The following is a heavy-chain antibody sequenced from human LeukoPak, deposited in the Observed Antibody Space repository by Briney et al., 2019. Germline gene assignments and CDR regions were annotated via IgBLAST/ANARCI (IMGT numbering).Heavy chain of an antibody. J-gene: IGHJ6*03. D-gene: IGHD3-22*01. V-gene: IGHV1-46*01. CDR3: ARGYDSRGHQTQPSLYYYYYYMDV. CDR1: GYTFTSYY. CDR2: INPSGGST. Sequence: GASVKVSCKASGYTFTSYYMHWVRQAPGQGLEWMGIINPSGGSTSYAQKFQGRVTMTRDTSTSTVYMELSSLRSEDTAVYYCARGYDSRGHQTQPSLYYYYYYMDVWGKGTTVTVPS.